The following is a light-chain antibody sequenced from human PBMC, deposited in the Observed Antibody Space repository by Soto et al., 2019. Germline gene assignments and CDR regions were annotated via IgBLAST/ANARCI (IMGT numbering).Light chain of an antibody. CDR3: QQYERYTPS. CDR1: QNINTY. V-gene: IGKV1-16*01. J-gene: IGKJ4*01. Sequence: DIQMTQSPSSLSASVGDRVTIGCRASQNINTYLAWFQQKPGKAPKSLIYAATNVQGGVPSRFSGTGSGTEFRLTISSLEPEDIATYYCQQYERYTPSFDRGTKLEI. CDR2: AAT.